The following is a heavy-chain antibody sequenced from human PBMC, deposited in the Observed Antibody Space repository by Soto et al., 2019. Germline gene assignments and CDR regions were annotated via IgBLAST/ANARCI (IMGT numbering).Heavy chain of an antibody. Sequence: GGSLRLSCAASGFTFSSYAMHWVRQAPGKGLEWVAVISYDGSNKYYADSVKGRFTISRDNSKNTLYLQMNSLRAEDTAVYYCARDGGWNYRPFDYWGQGTLVTVSS. CDR1: GFTFSSYA. CDR2: ISYDGSNK. D-gene: IGHD1-7*01. J-gene: IGHJ4*02. V-gene: IGHV3-30-3*01. CDR3: ARDGGWNYRPFDY.